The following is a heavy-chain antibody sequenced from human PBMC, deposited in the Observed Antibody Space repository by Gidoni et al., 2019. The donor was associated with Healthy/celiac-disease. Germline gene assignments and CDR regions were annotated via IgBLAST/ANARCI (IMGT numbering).Heavy chain of an antibody. CDR1: GFTFSSYS. CDR3: ARENHYYYYGMDV. J-gene: IGHJ6*02. V-gene: IGHV3-48*01. Sequence: EVQLVESGGGLVQPGGSLRLSCAASGFTFSSYSMNWVRQAPGKGLEWVSYISSSSSTIYYAASVKGRFTISRDNAKNSLYLQMNSLRAEDTAVYYCARENHYYYYGMDVWGQGTTVTVSS. CDR2: ISSSSSTI.